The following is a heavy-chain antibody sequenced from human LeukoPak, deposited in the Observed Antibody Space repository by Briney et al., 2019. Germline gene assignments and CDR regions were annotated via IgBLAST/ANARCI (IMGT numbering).Heavy chain of an antibody. D-gene: IGHD2-15*01. V-gene: IGHV3-21*06. CDR1: GFTFSSYS. J-gene: IGHJ4*02. CDR2: ISSSSSYI. Sequence: GGSLRLSCAASGFTFSSYSMNWVRQAPGKGLEWVSSISSSSSYIYYADSVKGRFTISRDNAKNSLYLQMNSLRVDDTAVYYCSRGGSWWLDNWGQGTLVTVSS. CDR3: SRGGSWWLDN.